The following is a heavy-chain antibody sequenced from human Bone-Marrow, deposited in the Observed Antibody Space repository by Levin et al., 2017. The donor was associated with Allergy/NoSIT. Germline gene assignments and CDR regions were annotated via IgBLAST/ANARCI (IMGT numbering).Heavy chain of an antibody. CDR2: ISGSGGST. D-gene: IGHD2-2*02. V-gene: IGHV3-23*01. Sequence: GGSLRLSCAASGFTFSSYAMSWVRQAPGKGLEWVSAISGSGGSTYYADSVKGRFTISRDNSKNTLYLQMNSLRAEDTAVYYCATTYCSTSGYRGRWFDYWGQGTLVTVSS. CDR1: GFTFSSYA. CDR3: ATTYCSTSGYRGRWFDY. J-gene: IGHJ4*02.